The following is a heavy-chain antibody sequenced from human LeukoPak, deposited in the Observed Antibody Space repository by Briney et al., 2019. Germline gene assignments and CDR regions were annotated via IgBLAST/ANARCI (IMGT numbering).Heavy chain of an antibody. D-gene: IGHD1-26*01. V-gene: IGHV5-51*01. Sequence: GESLKISCKGSGYSFTTYWIAWVRQMPGKGLEWMGIIYPGDSDTRYSPSFQGQVTISADKSISTAYLQWSSLKASDTAMYYCARPGMEGATTDAFDIWGQGTMVTVSS. J-gene: IGHJ3*02. CDR3: ARPGMEGATTDAFDI. CDR2: IYPGDSDT. CDR1: GYSFTTYW.